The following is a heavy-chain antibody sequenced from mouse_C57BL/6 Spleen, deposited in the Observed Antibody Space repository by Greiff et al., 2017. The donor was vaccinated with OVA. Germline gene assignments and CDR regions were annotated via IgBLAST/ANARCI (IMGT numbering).Heavy chain of an antibody. CDR3: ASGYSSGFYFDY. V-gene: IGHV1-53*01. J-gene: IGHJ2*01. Sequence: VQLQQPGTELVKPGASVKLSCKASGYTFTSYWMHWVKQRPGQGLEWIGNINPSNGGTNYNEKFKSKATLTVDKSSSTADMQRSSLTSEDSAVYYCASGYSSGFYFDYWGQGTTLTVSS. CDR2: INPSNGGT. D-gene: IGHD3-2*02. CDR1: GYTFTSYW.